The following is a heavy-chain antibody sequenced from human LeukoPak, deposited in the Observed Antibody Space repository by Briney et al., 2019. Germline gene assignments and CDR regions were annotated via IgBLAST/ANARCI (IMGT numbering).Heavy chain of an antibody. D-gene: IGHD3-3*01. CDR1: GLTFSSYA. CDR2: ISGSGGST. J-gene: IGHJ6*02. Sequence: GGSLRLSCAASGLTFSSYAMSWVRQAPGKGLEWVSAISGSGGSTYYADSVKGRFTISRDNSKNTVYLQMNSLRAEDTAVYYCAKGPLLRFKGYYGMDVWGQGTTVTVSS. V-gene: IGHV3-23*01. CDR3: AKGPLLRFKGYYGMDV.